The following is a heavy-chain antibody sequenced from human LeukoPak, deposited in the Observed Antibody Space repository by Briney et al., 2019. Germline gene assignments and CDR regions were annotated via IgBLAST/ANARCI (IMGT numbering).Heavy chain of an antibody. V-gene: IGHV3-53*01. J-gene: IGHJ6*02. Sequence: GGSLRLSCAASEFTVSSNYMSGGRQAPGKGLEWVSVIYSDGSTYYADSVKGRYSISRDNSKNTLYLQMNSLRVDDTAVYYCARSRGYGVTGGMDVWGQGTTVTVSS. CDR2: IYSDGST. CDR1: EFTVSSNY. CDR3: ARSRGYGVTGGMDV. D-gene: IGHD6-25*01.